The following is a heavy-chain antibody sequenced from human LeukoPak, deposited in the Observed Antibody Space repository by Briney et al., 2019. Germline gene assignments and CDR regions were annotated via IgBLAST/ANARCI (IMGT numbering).Heavy chain of an antibody. Sequence: GGSLRLSCAASRFTFSNYWMSWVREAPGKGLEWVAVISDDGSNTNYADSVKGRFTISRDNSKNTLFLQMNTLRAEDTAVYYCARDKNYYDSSGRRKVTDYWGQGTLVTVSS. D-gene: IGHD3-22*01. J-gene: IGHJ4*02. CDR3: ARDKNYYDSSGRRKVTDY. V-gene: IGHV3-30*03. CDR1: RFTFSNYW. CDR2: ISDDGSNT.